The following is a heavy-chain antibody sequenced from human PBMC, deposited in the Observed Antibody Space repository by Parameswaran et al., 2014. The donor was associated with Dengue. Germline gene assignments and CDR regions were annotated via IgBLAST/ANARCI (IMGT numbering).Heavy chain of an antibody. CDR3: ARDTTLSAADFDY. J-gene: IGHJ4*02. Sequence: PGASVKVSCKASGYTFTGYYMHWVRQAPGQGLEWMGWINPNSGGTNYAQKFQGRVTTTRDTSISTAYMELSRLRSDDTAVYYCARDTTLSAADFDYWGQGTLVTVSS. CDR2: INPNSGGT. V-gene: IGHV1-2*02. CDR1: GYTFTGYY. D-gene: IGHD1-1*01.